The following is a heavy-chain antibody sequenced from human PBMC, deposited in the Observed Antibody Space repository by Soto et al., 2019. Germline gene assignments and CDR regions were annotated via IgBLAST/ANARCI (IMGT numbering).Heavy chain of an antibody. Sequence: QVQLVESGGGVVQPGRSLRLSCAASGFTFSSYGMHWVRQAPGKGLEWVAVIWYDGSNKYYADSVKGRFTISRDNSKNTLYLQMNSLRAEDTAVYSFARDTQYYFEYWGQGTMVTVSS. CDR2: IWYDGSNK. CDR1: GFTFSSYG. CDR3: ARDTQYYFEY. J-gene: IGHJ4*02. V-gene: IGHV3-33*01.